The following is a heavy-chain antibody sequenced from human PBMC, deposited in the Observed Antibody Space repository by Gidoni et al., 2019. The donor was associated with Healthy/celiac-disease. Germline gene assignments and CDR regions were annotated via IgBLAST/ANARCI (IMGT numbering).Heavy chain of an antibody. CDR1: GGSISSSSYY. J-gene: IGHJ4*02. CDR2: IYYSGST. D-gene: IGHD1-26*01. V-gene: IGHV4-39*07. CDR3: ARGGMGDYFDY. Sequence: QLQLQESGPGLVKPSETLSLTCTVSGGSISSSSYYWGWIRQPPGKGLEWIGSIYYSGSTYYNPSLKSRVTISVDTSKNQFSLKRSSVTAADTAVYYCARGGMGDYFDYWGQGTLVTVSS.